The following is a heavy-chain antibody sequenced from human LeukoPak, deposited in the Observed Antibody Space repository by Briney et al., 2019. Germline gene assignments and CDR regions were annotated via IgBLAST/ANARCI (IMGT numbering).Heavy chain of an antibody. CDR1: GGSFSGYY. V-gene: IGHV4-59*01. D-gene: IGHD3-10*01. CDR2: IYYSGST. CDR3: ARDGSGSGTYYYMDV. J-gene: IGHJ6*03. Sequence: SETLSLTCAVYGGSFSGYYWSWIRQSPGKGLEWIGYIYYSGSTTYNPSLNSRVTISVDTSKNQLSLKLSSVTAADTAIYYCARDGSGSGTYYYMDVWGKGTRVTVSS.